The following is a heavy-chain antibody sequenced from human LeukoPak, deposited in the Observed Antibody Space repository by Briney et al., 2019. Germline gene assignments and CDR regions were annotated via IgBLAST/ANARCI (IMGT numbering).Heavy chain of an antibody. CDR1: GGTFSSYS. CDR2: IIPIFGTA. J-gene: IGHJ6*03. V-gene: IGHV1-69*13. CDR3: ARVRSIAARPNYYYYMDV. Sequence: SVKVSCKASGGTFSSYSISWVRQAPGQGLEWVGGIIPIFGTANYAQKFQGRVTITADESTSTAYMELSSLRSEDTAVYYCARVRSIAARPNYYYYMDVWGKGTTVTVSS. D-gene: IGHD6-6*01.